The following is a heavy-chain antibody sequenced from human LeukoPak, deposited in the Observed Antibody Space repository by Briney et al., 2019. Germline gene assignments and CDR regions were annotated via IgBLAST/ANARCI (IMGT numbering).Heavy chain of an antibody. D-gene: IGHD1-26*01. V-gene: IGHV1-18*01. CDR2: ISAYNGNT. CDR3: ARDSSGSHYYYYMDV. CDR1: GYTFTSYG. Sequence: EASVKVSCKASGYTFTSYGISWVRQAPGQGLEWMGWISAYNGNTNYAQKLQGRVTMTRDMSTSTVYMELSSLRSEDTAVYYCARDSSGSHYYYYMDVWGKGTTVTVSS. J-gene: IGHJ6*03.